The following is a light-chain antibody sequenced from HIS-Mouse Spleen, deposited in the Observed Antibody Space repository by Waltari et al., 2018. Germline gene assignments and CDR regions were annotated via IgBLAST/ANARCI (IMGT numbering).Light chain of an antibody. J-gene: IGLJ2*01. CDR1: SSDVGSYNI. Sequence: QSALTQPASVSGSPGQSITISCHGTSSDVGSYNIVSWYQPHPGTAPKLMIYEGSKRPSGVSNRFSGSKSGNTASLTISGLQAEDEADYYCCSYAGSSTVVFGGGTKLTVL. CDR3: CSYAGSSTVV. V-gene: IGLV2-23*01. CDR2: EGS.